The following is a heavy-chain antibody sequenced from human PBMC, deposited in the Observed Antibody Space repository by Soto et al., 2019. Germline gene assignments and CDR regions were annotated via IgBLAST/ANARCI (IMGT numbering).Heavy chain of an antibody. J-gene: IGHJ6*02. Sequence: ASVKFSCKASGYTFTIYGISWVRQTPGQGLEWMGWISAYNGNTNYAQKLQGRVTMTTDTSTSTAYMELRSLRSDDTAVYYCARDQGAAAGTSDYYGMDVWGQGTTVTVSS. V-gene: IGHV1-18*01. D-gene: IGHD6-13*01. CDR3: ARDQGAAAGTSDYYGMDV. CDR1: GYTFTIYG. CDR2: ISAYNGNT.